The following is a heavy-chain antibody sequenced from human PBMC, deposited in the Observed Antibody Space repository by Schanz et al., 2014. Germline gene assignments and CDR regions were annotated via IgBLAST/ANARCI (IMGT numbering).Heavy chain of an antibody. CDR1: GYTFTTYA. D-gene: IGHD5-12*01. CDR2: ISVYTGNT. V-gene: IGHV1-18*01. CDR3: ARGIGGYGANNYFDY. Sequence: QVQLVQSGAEVKKPGASVRVSCKASGYTFTTYAMSWVRQAPGQGLEWVGWISVYTGNTKYGQKVQGRVTMTADTSTNRAYMELRSLRSEDTAVYSCARGIGGYGANNYFDYWGQGTLVTVSS. J-gene: IGHJ4*02.